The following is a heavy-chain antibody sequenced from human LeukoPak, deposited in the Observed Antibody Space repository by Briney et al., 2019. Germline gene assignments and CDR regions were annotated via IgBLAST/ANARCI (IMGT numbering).Heavy chain of an antibody. CDR2: IYYSVST. J-gene: IGHJ4*02. D-gene: IGHD3-22*01. Sequence: SETLSLTCTVTGGSMNTYYWSWIRQPPGKGLEWIGYIYYSVSTSYSPSLKSRVTMSVDTSNHQFSLNRRSATSAETAVYYSARVSLDFYDRSVYYHFDDWRQATLATVSS. CDR3: ARVSLDFYDRSVYYHFDD. V-gene: IGHV4-59*01. CDR1: GGSMNTYY.